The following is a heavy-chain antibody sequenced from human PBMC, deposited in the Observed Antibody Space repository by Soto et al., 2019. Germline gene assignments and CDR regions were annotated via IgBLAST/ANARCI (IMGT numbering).Heavy chain of an antibody. Sequence: SETLSLTCAVSGGSISSGGYSWSWIRQPPGKGLEWIGYIYHSGSTYYNPSLKSRVTISVDRSKNQFSLKLSSVTAADTAVYYCARGRAGTSYYYYGMDVWGQGTTVTVSS. D-gene: IGHD1-1*01. V-gene: IGHV4-30-2*01. J-gene: IGHJ6*02. CDR3: ARGRAGTSYYYYGMDV. CDR2: IYHSGST. CDR1: GGSISSGGYS.